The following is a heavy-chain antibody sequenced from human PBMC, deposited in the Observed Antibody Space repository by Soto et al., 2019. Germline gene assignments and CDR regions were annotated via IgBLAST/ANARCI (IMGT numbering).Heavy chain of an antibody. CDR2: ISYDGSNK. Sequence: GGSLRLSCAASGFTFSSYGMHWVRQAPGKGLEWVAVISYDGSNKYYADSVKGRFTISRDNSKNTLYLQMNSLRAEDTAVYYCAKERSAMEEYYFDYWGQGTLVTVSS. V-gene: IGHV3-30*18. CDR3: AKERSAMEEYYFDY. J-gene: IGHJ4*02. CDR1: GFTFSSYG. D-gene: IGHD5-18*01.